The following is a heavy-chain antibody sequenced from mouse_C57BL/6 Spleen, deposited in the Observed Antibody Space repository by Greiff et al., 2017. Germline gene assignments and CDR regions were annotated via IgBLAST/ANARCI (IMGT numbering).Heavy chain of an antibody. V-gene: IGHV1-64*01. Sequence: QVQLQQPGAELVKPGASVKLSCKASGYTFTSYWMHWVKQRPGQGLEWIGMIHPNSGSTNYNEKFKSKATLTVDKSSRTAYMQISSLTSEDSAVSYCARGSSDHVAYWGQGTLVTVSA. J-gene: IGHJ3*01. CDR3: ARGSSDHVAY. D-gene: IGHD3-2*02. CDR1: GYTFTSYW. CDR2: IHPNSGST.